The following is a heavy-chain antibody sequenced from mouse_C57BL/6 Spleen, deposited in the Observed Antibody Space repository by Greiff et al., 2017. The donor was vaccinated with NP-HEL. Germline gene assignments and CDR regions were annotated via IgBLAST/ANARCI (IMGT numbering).Heavy chain of an antibody. CDR2: IYPRSGNT. Sequence: VKLQQSGAELARPGASVKLSCKASGYTFTSYGISWVKQRTGQGLEWIGEIYPRSGNTYYNEKFKGKATLTADKSSSTAYMELRSLTSEDSAVYFCARGGVITTVVATDYWGQGTTLTVSS. CDR3: ARGGVITTVVATDY. J-gene: IGHJ2*01. CDR1: GYTFTSYG. V-gene: IGHV1-81*01. D-gene: IGHD1-1*01.